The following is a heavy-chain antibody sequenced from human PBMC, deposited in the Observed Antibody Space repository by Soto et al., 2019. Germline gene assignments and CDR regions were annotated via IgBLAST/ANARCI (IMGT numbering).Heavy chain of an antibody. CDR1: GFTFTSSA. J-gene: IGHJ4*02. CDR3: VARMYYYDGSGSTPPVDS. Sequence: QMQLVQSGPEVKKPGTSVKVYCKASGFTFTSSAVQWVRQARGQRLEWIGWIVVGSGNTNYAQKFQERVTITRYMSTSTAYMELSSLSCADTAVYYCVARMYYYDGSGSTPPVDSWGQGTLVTVSS. D-gene: IGHD3-22*01. CDR2: IVVGSGNT. V-gene: IGHV1-58*01.